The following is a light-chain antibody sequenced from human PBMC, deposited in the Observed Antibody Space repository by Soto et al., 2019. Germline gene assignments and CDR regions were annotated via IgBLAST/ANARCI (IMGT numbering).Light chain of an antibody. Sequence: EVVLTQSPVTLSLSAGDRATLAFRASQSFRGLLAWYQQKPGQAPRLLIYDAYNRATGIPPRFSGSGSGTDFTLTISSLEPEDSAVYDCQQRHMWPITFGQGTQLEIK. CDR2: DAY. V-gene: IGKV3-11*01. CDR1: QSFRGL. CDR3: QQRHMWPIT. J-gene: IGKJ5*01.